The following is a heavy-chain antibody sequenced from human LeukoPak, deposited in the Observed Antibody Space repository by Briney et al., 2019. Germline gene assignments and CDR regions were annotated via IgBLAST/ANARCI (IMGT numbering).Heavy chain of an antibody. CDR2: TYYSGST. V-gene: IGHV4-61*08. CDR1: GASISTGDYY. J-gene: IGHJ4*02. CDR3: ARTGYSSGWYFDY. D-gene: IGHD6-19*01. Sequence: SETLSLTCTVSGASISTGDYYWSWIRQPPGKGLEWIGYTYYSGSTNYNPSLKSRVTISADTSKNQFSLKLSSVTAADTAVYYCARTGYSSGWYFDYWGQGTLVTVSS.